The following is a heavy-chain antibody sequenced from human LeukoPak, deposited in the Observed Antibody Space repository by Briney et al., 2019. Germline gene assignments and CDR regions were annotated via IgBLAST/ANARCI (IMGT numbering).Heavy chain of an antibody. Sequence: PGGSLRLSCAASGLAFSSYAMSWVRQAPGKGLEWVSTISVASNTFYADSVKGRFTISRDNSKNTLYLQMNSLRAEDTAVYYCAKPMSIAARPDDYWGQGTLVTVSS. CDR2: ISVASNT. V-gene: IGHV3-23*01. CDR3: AKPMSIAARPDDY. D-gene: IGHD6-6*01. J-gene: IGHJ4*02. CDR1: GLAFSSYA.